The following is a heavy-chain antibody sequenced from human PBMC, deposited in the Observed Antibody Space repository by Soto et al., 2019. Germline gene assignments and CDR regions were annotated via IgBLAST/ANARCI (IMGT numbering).Heavy chain of an antibody. CDR3: AREWCISTRCYGVDF. CDR2: ITADNGNT. CDR1: GYTFTQFG. Sequence: ASVKVSCKASGYTFTQFGISWVRQAPGQGLEWMGWITADNGNTYYAQKFQGRATMTTDTSTSTVYLDLRSLTSDDTAVYFCAREWCISTRCYGVDFWGQGTLVTGSS. J-gene: IGHJ4*02. D-gene: IGHD2-2*01. V-gene: IGHV1-18*01.